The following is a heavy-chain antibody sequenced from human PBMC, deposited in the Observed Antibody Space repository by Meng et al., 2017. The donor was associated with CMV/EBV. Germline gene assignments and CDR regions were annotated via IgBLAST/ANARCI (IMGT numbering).Heavy chain of an antibody. CDR1: GYTFTSYA. J-gene: IGHJ4*02. CDR2: INAGNGNT. Sequence: ASVKVSCKASGYTFTSYAMHWVRQDPGQRLEWMGWINAGNGNTKYSQKFQGRVTITRDTSASTAYMELRSLRSDDTAVYYCARDGDANVLAGLLPLDYWGQGTLVTVSS. D-gene: IGHD3/OR15-3a*01. V-gene: IGHV1-3*01. CDR3: ARDGDANVLAGLLPLDY.